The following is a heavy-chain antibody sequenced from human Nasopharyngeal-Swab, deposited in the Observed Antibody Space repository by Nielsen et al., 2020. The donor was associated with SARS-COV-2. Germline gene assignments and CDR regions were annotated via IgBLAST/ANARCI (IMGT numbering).Heavy chain of an antibody. CDR1: GFTFSSDG. Sequence: GESLKISCAASGFTFSSDGMHWVRQAPGKGLEWVAVISYDGSNKYYADSVKGRFTISRDNSKNTLYLQMNSLRAEDTAVYYCAKDLAYCGGDCLTLGSYWGQGTLVTVSS. CDR2: ISYDGSNK. J-gene: IGHJ4*02. CDR3: AKDLAYCGGDCLTLGSY. D-gene: IGHD2-21*02. V-gene: IGHV3-30*18.